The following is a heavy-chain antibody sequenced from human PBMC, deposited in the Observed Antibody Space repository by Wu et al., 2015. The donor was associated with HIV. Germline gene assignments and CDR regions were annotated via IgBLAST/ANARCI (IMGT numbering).Heavy chain of an antibody. CDR3: ARVFVVVPAGFSGEITAFDI. J-gene: IGHJ3*02. Sequence: QVHLVQSGAEVKKPGSSVKVSCKASGDTVSNYAISWVRQAPGQGLEWMGWINPASGGTRYAEKFQGRVTMTSDTSINTAYMELSSLRSDDTAVYYCARVFVVVPAGFSGEITAFDIWGQGTMVAVSS. D-gene: IGHD2-2*01. CDR1: GDTVSNYA. V-gene: IGHV1-2*02. CDR2: INPASGGT.